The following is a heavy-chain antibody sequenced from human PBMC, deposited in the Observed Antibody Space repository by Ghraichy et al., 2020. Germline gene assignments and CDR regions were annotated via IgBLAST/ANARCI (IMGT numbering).Heavy chain of an antibody. V-gene: IGHV3-7*01. Sequence: LSLTCSASGFTFTNSYMSWVRQSPGKGLEWVANIKPDGSDKSYVDSVKDRFTISRDNAKNSLYLQMNSLRAEDTAVYHCVRNFEGFSIWGQGTMVTVSS. D-gene: IGHD4-11*01. CDR2: IKPDGSDK. CDR1: GFTFTNSY. CDR3: VRNFEGFSI. J-gene: IGHJ3*02.